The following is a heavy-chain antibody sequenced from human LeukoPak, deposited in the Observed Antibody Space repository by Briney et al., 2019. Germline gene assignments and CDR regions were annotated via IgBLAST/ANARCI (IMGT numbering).Heavy chain of an antibody. Sequence: GGSLRLSCAASGFTFSSYWMSWVRQAPGKGLEWVSSISSSSSYIYYADSVKGRFTISRDNAKNSLYLQMNSLRAEDTAVYYCARGLPSNFDYWGQGTLVTVSS. J-gene: IGHJ4*02. V-gene: IGHV3-21*01. CDR3: ARGLPSNFDY. CDR2: ISSSSSYI. D-gene: IGHD4-11*01. CDR1: GFTFSSYW.